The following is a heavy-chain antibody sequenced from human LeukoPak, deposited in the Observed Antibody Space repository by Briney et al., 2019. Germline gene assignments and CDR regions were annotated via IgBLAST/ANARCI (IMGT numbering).Heavy chain of an antibody. D-gene: IGHD3-3*01. V-gene: IGHV3-15*01. CDR3: TTAIGYYDFWSGYYTNYYYYYMDV. CDR2: IKSKTDGGTT. CDR1: GFTFSNAW. J-gene: IGHJ6*03. Sequence: GGSLRLSCAASGFTFSNAWMSWVRQASGKGLEWVGRIKSKTDGGTTDYAAPVKGRFTISRDDSKNTLYLQMNSLKTEDTAVYYCTTAIGYYDFWSGYYTNYYYYYMDVWGKGTTVTVSS.